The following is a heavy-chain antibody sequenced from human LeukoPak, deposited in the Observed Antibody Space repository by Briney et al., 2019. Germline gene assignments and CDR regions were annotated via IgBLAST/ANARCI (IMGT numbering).Heavy chain of an antibody. CDR3: ARSIPHKMTTVTTRDY. CDR1: GGSISSSSYY. J-gene: IGHJ4*02. CDR2: IYYSGST. Sequence: SETLSLTCTVSGGSISSSSYYWGWIRQPPGKGLEWIGSIYYSGSTYYNPSLKSRVTISVDTSKNQFSLKLSSVTAADTAVYYCARSIPHKMTTVTTRDYWGQGTLVTVSS. D-gene: IGHD4-17*01. V-gene: IGHV4-39*01.